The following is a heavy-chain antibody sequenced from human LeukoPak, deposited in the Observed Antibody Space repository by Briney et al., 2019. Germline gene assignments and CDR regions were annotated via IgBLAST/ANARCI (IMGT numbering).Heavy chain of an antibody. CDR2: IYPGDSDT. CDR1: GYSFTSHW. D-gene: IGHD3-10*01. CDR3: ARHVGLLWFGELSGSWFDP. V-gene: IGHV5-51*01. Sequence: GESLKISCKGSGYSFTSHWIGWVRQMPGKGLEWMGIIYPGDSDTRYSPSFQGQVTISADKSISTAYLQWSSLKASDTAMYYCARHVGLLWFGELSGSWFDPWGQGTLVTVSS. J-gene: IGHJ5*02.